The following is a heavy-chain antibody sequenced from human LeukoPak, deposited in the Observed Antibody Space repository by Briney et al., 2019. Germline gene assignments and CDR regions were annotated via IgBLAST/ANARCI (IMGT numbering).Heavy chain of an antibody. D-gene: IGHD3-22*01. V-gene: IGHV3-30-3*01. CDR1: GFTFSSYW. CDR3: ARDEIEYGMDV. CDR2: ISYDGSNK. J-gene: IGHJ6*02. Sequence: GGSLRLSCAASGFTFSSYWMSWVRQAPGKGLEWVAVISYDGSNKYYADSVKGRFTISRDNSKNTLYLQMNSLRAEDTAVYYCARDEIEYGMDVWGQGTTVTVSS.